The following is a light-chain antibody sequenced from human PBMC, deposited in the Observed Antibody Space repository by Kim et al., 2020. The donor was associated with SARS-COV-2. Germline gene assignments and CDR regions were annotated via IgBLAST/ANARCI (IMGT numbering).Light chain of an antibody. J-gene: IGLJ2*01. CDR3: NSRASSGNHLV. CDR2: GKN. Sequence: SSELTQDPAVSVALGQTVRITCQGDSLRSYYASWYQQKPGQAPVLVIYGKNNRPSGIPDRFSGSSSGNTASLTMTWAQAEDEADYYCNSRASSGNHLVFG. CDR1: SLRSYY. V-gene: IGLV3-19*01.